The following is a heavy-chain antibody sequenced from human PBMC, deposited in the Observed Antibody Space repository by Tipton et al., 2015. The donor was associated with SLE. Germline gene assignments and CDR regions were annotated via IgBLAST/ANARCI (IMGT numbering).Heavy chain of an antibody. CDR3: TRGARVPATGAY. J-gene: IGHJ4*02. V-gene: IGHV4-39*07. Sequence: TLSLTCTVSGGSISSSSYYWGWIRQPPGKGLEWIGSIYYSGSTNYNPSLKSRVTISLDTSKNQFSLKLSSVTAADTAVYYCTRGARVPATGAYWGQGTLVTVSS. CDR1: GGSISSSSYY. D-gene: IGHD2-2*01. CDR2: IYYSGST.